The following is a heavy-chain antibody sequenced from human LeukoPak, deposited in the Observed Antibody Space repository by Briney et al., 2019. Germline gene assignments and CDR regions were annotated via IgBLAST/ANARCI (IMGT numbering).Heavy chain of an antibody. CDR1: GFTFSTYA. V-gene: IGHV3-64*01. CDR2: ISTNGGGT. J-gene: IGHJ4*02. Sequence: GGSLRLSCAASGFTFSTYAMHWVRQTPGKGLGYVSAISTNGGGTYYANSVKGRFTISRDNSKNTLYLQMGSLRAEDMAVYYCARYCSGVSCYSGYDYWGQGTLVTVSS. D-gene: IGHD2-15*01. CDR3: ARYCSGVSCYSGYDY.